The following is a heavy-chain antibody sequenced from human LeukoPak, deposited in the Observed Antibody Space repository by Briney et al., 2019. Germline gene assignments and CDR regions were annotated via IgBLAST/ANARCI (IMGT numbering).Heavy chain of an antibody. Sequence: ASVKVSCKASGYTFTSYDINWVRQATGQGLEWMGWMNPNSGNTGYAQMFQGRVTMTRNTSISTAYMELSSLRSEDTAVYYCARAGTGATSYYYYYMDVWGKGTTVTVSS. CDR2: MNPNSGNT. D-gene: IGHD7-27*01. J-gene: IGHJ6*03. V-gene: IGHV1-8*01. CDR1: GYTFTSYD. CDR3: ARAGTGATSYYYYYMDV.